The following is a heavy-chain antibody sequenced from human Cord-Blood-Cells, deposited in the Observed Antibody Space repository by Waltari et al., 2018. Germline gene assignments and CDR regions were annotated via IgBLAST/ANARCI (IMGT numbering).Heavy chain of an antibody. CDR3: ARQRSIAAAGDY. J-gene: IGHJ4*02. V-gene: IGHV5-51*01. Sequence: EVQLVQSGAEVKKPGESLKISCKGSGYSFTSYWIGLLRQRPGKGLEWSVIIAPGDSETRYSASFKVQVTTSADKSISTAYLQGSSLKASDTAMYYCARQRSIAAAGDYWGQGTLVTVSS. CDR2: IAPGDSET. D-gene: IGHD6-13*01. CDR1: GYSFTSYW.